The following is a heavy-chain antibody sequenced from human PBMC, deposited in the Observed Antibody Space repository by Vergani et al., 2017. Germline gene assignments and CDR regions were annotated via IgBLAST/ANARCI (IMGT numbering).Heavy chain of an antibody. CDR3: ARMGGYDEGDAFRIGYFDS. J-gene: IGHJ4*02. D-gene: IGHD3-22*01. CDR1: GGSFNDYW. V-gene: IGHV4-34*01. CDR2: IRHDGIT. Sequence: QAQLQQWGAGLLKPSETLSLTCAIYGGSFNDYWWTWIRQPPGKGLEWIGEIRHDGITHYSPSLKSRVTISIDTSTHQFSLNLRSVTAADTAMYYCARMGGYDEGDAFRIGYFDSWGPGILVTVSS.